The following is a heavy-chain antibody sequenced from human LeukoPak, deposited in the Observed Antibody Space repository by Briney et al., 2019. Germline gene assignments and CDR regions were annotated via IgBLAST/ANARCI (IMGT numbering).Heavy chain of an antibody. J-gene: IGHJ4*02. V-gene: IGHV4-59*08. CDR3: ARTAYDSSGYYYEGQLNFDY. CDR2: IYYSGST. Sequence: PSETLSLTCTVSGGSISSYYWSWLRQPPGKGLEWIGYIYYSGSTNYNPSLKSRVTISVDTSKNQFSLKLSSVTAADTAVYYCARTAYDSSGYYYEGQLNFDYWGQGTLVTVSS. CDR1: GGSISSYY. D-gene: IGHD3-22*01.